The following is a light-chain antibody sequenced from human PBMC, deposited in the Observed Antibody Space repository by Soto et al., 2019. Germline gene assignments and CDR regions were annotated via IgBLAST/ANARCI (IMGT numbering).Light chain of an antibody. Sequence: QSVLTQPPSASGSPGQSVTISCTGTSSDVGSYNYVSWYQQHPGKAPKLMIYEVSKRPSGVPDRFSGSKSGNTASLTISGLQADDEADYYCNSWGVFGGGTKLTVL. J-gene: IGLJ2*01. V-gene: IGLV2-8*01. CDR3: NSWGV. CDR2: EVS. CDR1: SSDVGSYNY.